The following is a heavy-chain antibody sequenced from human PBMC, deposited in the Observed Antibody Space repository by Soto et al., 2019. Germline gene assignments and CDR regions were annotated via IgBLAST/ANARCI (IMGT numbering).Heavy chain of an antibody. D-gene: IGHD3-10*01. CDR3: ARDRSGAGNYGMDV. J-gene: IGHJ6*02. Sequence: QVQLQESGPGLVKPSETLSLTCSVSGGSISSDYWSWIRQPPGKGLEYIGYIYHSGTTNYNPSLKSRATISVDTSKNPFSLRLSSVTAADTAVYYCARDRSGAGNYGMDVWGQGTTVTVSS. CDR2: IYHSGTT. CDR1: GGSISSDY. V-gene: IGHV4-59*01.